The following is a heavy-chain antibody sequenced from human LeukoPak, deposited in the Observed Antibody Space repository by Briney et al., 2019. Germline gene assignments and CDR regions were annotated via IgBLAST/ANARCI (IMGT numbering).Heavy chain of an antibody. Sequence: PGGSLRLSCAASGFTFSSYAMSWVRQAPGKGREWVSAISGSGGSTYYADSVKGRFTISRDNSKNTLYLQMNSLRAEDTAVYYCAKDRGYGSGSYLVNNWGQGTLVTVSS. CDR3: AKDRGYGSGSYLVNN. CDR2: ISGSGGST. V-gene: IGHV3-23*01. D-gene: IGHD3-10*01. CDR1: GFTFSSYA. J-gene: IGHJ4*02.